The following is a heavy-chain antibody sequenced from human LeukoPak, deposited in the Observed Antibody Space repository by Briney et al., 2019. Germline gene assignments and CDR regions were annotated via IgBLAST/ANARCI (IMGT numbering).Heavy chain of an antibody. Sequence: GGSLRLSCAASGFTFSTYWMSWVRQAPGKGLEWVANIKQDGSAKFYVDSVKGRFTISRDNAKNSLYLQMNSLREEDTAVYYCARDLDWAFDYWGQGTLVTVSS. J-gene: IGHJ4*02. V-gene: IGHV3-7*01. CDR3: ARDLDWAFDY. CDR1: GFTFSTYW. CDR2: IKQDGSAK. D-gene: IGHD1-1*01.